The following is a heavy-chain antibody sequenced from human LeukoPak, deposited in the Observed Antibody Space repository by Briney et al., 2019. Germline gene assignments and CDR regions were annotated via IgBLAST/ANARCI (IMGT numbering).Heavy chain of an antibody. CDR2: ISSSSSYI. D-gene: IGHD3-10*01. J-gene: IGHJ4*02. V-gene: IGHV3-21*01. Sequence: GGSLRLSCAASGFTFSSYSMNWVRQAPGKGLEWVSSISSSSSYIYYADSVKGQFTISRDNAKNSLYLQMNSLRAEDTAVYYCARYMVRGVSDYWGQGTLVTVSS. CDR3: ARYMVRGVSDY. CDR1: GFTFSSYS.